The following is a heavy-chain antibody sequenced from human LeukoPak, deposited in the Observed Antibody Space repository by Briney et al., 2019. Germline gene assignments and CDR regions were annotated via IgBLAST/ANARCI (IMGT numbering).Heavy chain of an antibody. CDR3: ANDGSRYIYGDYEWFDP. Sequence: GGSLRLSCAASGFTFSSYWMSWVRQAPGKGLEWVSYISSSGSTIYYADSVKGRFTISRDNAKNSLYLQMNSLRAEDTAVYYCANDGSRYIYGDYEWFDPWGQGTLVTVSS. D-gene: IGHD4-17*01. CDR2: ISSSGSTI. V-gene: IGHV3-48*04. J-gene: IGHJ5*02. CDR1: GFTFSSYW.